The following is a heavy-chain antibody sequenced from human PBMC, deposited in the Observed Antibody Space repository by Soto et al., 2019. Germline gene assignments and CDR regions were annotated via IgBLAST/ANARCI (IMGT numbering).Heavy chain of an antibody. CDR3: ARGRYYDSSRYYWLDY. D-gene: IGHD3-22*01. CDR2: IIPILGIA. CDR1: GGTFSSYT. Sequence: QVQLVQSGAEVKKPGSSVKVSCKASGGTFSSYTISWVRQAPGQGLEWMGRIIPILGIANYAQKFQGRVTIAADKSTSTAYMELSSLRSEDTAVYYCARGRYYDSSRYYWLDYWGQGTLVTVSS. V-gene: IGHV1-69*02. J-gene: IGHJ4*02.